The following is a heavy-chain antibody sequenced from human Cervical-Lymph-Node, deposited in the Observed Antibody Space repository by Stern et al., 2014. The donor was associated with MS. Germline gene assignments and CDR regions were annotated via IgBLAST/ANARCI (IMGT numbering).Heavy chain of an antibody. Sequence: QMQLVQSGAEVKKPGSSVKVSCKASGGTFSSYAISWVRQAPGQGLEWMGGIIPIFGTANYAQKFQGRVTITADESTSTAYMELSSLRSEDTAVYYCARDLPGIAVAGTGGMDVWGQGTTVTVSS. CDR2: IIPIFGTA. D-gene: IGHD6-19*01. CDR3: ARDLPGIAVAGTGGMDV. J-gene: IGHJ6*02. CDR1: GGTFSSYA. V-gene: IGHV1-69*01.